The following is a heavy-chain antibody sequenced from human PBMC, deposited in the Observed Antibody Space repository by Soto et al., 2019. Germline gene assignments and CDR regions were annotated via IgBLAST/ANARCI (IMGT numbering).Heavy chain of an antibody. CDR1: GGSFSGYY. D-gene: IGHD6-13*01. CDR3: ARGASYIAAAGTDLDY. J-gene: IGHJ4*02. Sequence: SETLSLTCAVYGGSFSGYYWSWIRQPPGKGLEWIGEINHSGSTNYNPSLKSRVTISVDTSKNQFSLKLSSVTAADTAVYYCARGASYIAAAGTDLDYWGQGTLVTVSS. CDR2: INHSGST. V-gene: IGHV4-34*01.